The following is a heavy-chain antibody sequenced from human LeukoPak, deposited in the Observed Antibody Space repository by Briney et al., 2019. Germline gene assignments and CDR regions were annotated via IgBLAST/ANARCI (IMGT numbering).Heavy chain of an antibody. J-gene: IGHJ6*03. CDR2: IYTSGST. D-gene: IGHD2-2*01. CDR3: ARTLIVVVPAAIWARDYYYMDV. CDR1: GGSISSGSYY. Sequence: PSETLSLTCTVSGGSISSGSYYWSWIRQPAGKGLEWIGRIYTSGSTNYNPSLKSRVTISVDTSKNQFSLKLSSVTAADTAVYYCARTLIVVVPAAIWARDYYYMDVWGKGTTVTISS. V-gene: IGHV4-61*02.